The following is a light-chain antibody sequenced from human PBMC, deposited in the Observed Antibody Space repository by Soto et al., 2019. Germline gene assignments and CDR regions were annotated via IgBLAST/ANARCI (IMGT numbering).Light chain of an antibody. J-gene: IGKJ1*01. Sequence: EIVLTQSPGTLSLSPGERATLSCRASQSVGTNYLAWFQQKPGQAPRLLIYATSTRATGIPDRFSGSGSGTDFTLTITRLEPEDFAVYYCQQYGSSGTFGQGTKVEIK. CDR2: ATS. CDR3: QQYGSSGT. CDR1: QSVGTNY. V-gene: IGKV3-20*01.